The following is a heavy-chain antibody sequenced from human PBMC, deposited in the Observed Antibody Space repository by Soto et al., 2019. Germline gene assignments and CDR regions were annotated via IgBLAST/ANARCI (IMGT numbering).Heavy chain of an antibody. CDR3: ARDPIRGGVPYFFDF. J-gene: IGHJ4*02. CDR2: VNPDTGVA. Sequence: ASVKVSCQASGYTFTDYFVHWVRLAPGQGLEWMGWVNPDTGVATFPQKFQGRVTVTRDASINTHYMELTHLTSEDTGIYYCARDPIRGGVPYFFDFWGRGSQVTVAS. CDR1: GYTFTDYF. V-gene: IGHV1-2*02. D-gene: IGHD3-16*01.